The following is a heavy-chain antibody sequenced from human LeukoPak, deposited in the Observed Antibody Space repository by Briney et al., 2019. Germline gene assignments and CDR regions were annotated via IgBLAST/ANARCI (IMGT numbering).Heavy chain of an antibody. CDR1: GFTFSSYA. CDR2: ISYDGSNK. V-gene: IGHV3-30*01. Sequence: GGSLRLSCAASGFTFSSYAMHWVRQAPGKGLEWVAVISYDGSNKYADSVKGRFTISRDNSKNTLYLQMNSLRAEDTAVYYCARDRQLVVISIGYFDYWGQGTLVTVPS. D-gene: IGHD3-22*01. CDR3: ARDRQLVVISIGYFDY. J-gene: IGHJ4*02.